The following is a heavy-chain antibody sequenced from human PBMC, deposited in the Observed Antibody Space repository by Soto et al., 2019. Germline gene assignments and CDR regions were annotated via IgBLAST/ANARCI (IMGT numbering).Heavy chain of an antibody. CDR3: ARVRFGQWGYAMDV. V-gene: IGHV3-11*01. Sequence: QVHLEESGGGLVKPGGSLRLSCAASGITFSDCYMNWIRQAPGKGLEWVSYMSSSGNNINYAASVRGRFTVSRDNAKNALDLQMNSLRAEDTAIYYCARVRFGQWGYAMDVWGQGTTVTVSS. D-gene: IGHD3-10*01. CDR1: GITFSDCY. CDR2: MSSSGNNI. J-gene: IGHJ6*02.